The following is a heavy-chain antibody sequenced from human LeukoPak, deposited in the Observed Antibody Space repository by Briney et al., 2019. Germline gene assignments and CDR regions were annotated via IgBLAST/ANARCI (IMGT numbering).Heavy chain of an antibody. V-gene: IGHV3-23*01. J-gene: IGHJ4*02. CDR3: AKGGSVLWFGQLLPKYYFDY. CDR1: GFTFSSYA. Sequence: PGGSLRLSCAASGFTFSSYAMAWVRQAPGKGLEWVSAISGSGGSTYYADSVKGRFTISRDNSKNTLYVQMNSPRAEDTAVYYCAKGGSVLWFGQLLPKYYFDYWGQGTLVTVSS. D-gene: IGHD3-10*01. CDR2: ISGSGGST.